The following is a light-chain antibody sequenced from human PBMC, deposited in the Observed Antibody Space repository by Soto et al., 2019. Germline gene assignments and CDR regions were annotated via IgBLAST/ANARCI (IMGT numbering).Light chain of an antibody. CDR3: QQRSNWIT. CDR1: RSVSRY. Sequence: MVLPQSPGTLSSPLGESATLACRASRSVSRYLAWYQQKPGQAPSLLIYDASYRATGIPARCSGRGAGTDFILTSSSLEPEEVAIYYCQQRSNWITFGQGTRLE. V-gene: IGKV3-11*01. J-gene: IGKJ5*01. CDR2: DAS.